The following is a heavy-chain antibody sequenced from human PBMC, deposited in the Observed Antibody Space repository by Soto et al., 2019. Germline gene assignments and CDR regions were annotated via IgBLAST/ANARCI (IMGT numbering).Heavy chain of an antibody. CDR2: IRSKANSYAT. D-gene: IGHD3-10*01. CDR3: TRHPTSGDY. CDR1: GFTFSGSA. Sequence: EVQLVESGGGLVQPGGSLKLSCAASGFTFSGSAMHWVRQASGKGLEWVGRIRSKANSYATAYAASVKGRFTISRDDSKNTAYLQMNSLKPEDTAVYYCTRHPTSGDYWGQGTLVTVSS. V-gene: IGHV3-73*02. J-gene: IGHJ4*02.